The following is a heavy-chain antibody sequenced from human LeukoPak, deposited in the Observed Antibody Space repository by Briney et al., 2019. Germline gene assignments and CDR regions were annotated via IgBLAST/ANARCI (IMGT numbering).Heavy chain of an antibody. CDR1: GSTFSSYW. CDR2: IKQDGSEK. V-gene: IGHV3-7*01. J-gene: IGHJ4*02. Sequence: GGSLRLSCAASGSTFSSYWMSWVRQAPGKGLEWVANIKQDGSEKYYVDSVKGRFTISRDNAKNSLYLQMNSLRGEDTAVYFCAKSTSTHITVAGGFDCWGQGTLVTVSS. D-gene: IGHD6-19*01. CDR3: AKSTSTHITVAGGFDC.